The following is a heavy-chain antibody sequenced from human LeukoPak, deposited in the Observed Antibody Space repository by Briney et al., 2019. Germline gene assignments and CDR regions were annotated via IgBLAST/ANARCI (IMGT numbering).Heavy chain of an antibody. J-gene: IGHJ6*02. Sequence: GGSLRLSCAASGFTFDDYAMHWVRQAPGKGLEWVSLISGDGGSTYYADSVKGRFTISRDNSENSLYLQMNSLRTEDTALYYCAKDLHVLLWFGDLPYGMDVWGQGTTVTVSS. CDR3: AKDLHVLLWFGDLPYGMDV. V-gene: IGHV3-43*02. D-gene: IGHD3-10*01. CDR1: GFTFDDYA. CDR2: ISGDGGST.